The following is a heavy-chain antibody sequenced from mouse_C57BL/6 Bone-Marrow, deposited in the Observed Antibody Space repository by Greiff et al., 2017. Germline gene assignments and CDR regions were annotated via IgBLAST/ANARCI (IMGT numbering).Heavy chain of an antibody. CDR1: GYTFTSYW. CDR3: ARIGSSYYFDY. CDR2: IDPSDSYT. Sequence: QVQLQQPGAELVMPGASVKLSCKASGYTFTSYWMHWVKQRPGQGLEWIGEIDPSDSYTNYNQKFKGKSTLTVDKSSSTAYMQLSSLTSEDSAVYYCARIGSSYYFDYWVQGTTLTVSS. V-gene: IGHV1-69*01. J-gene: IGHJ2*01. D-gene: IGHD1-1*01.